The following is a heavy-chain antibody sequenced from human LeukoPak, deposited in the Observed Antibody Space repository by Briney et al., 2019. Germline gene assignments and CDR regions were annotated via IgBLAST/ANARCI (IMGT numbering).Heavy chain of an antibody. CDR2: IKEDGSEE. CDR3: ARHGWMRGYSLPFDI. CDR1: EFTFSSYW. Sequence: PGGSLRLSCAASEFTFSSYWMNWVRQAPGKGLEWVASIKEDGSEEYYVDSVKGRFTISRDNAKKSLYLQMNSLRAEDTAVYYCARHGWMRGYSLPFDIWGQGTMVTVSS. V-gene: IGHV3-7*01. D-gene: IGHD5-18*01. J-gene: IGHJ3*02.